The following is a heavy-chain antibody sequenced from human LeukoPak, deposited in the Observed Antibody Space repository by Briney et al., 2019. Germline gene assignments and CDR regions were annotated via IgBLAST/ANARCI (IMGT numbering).Heavy chain of an antibody. D-gene: IGHD6-6*01. V-gene: IGHV4-34*01. CDR2: IYYSGST. Sequence: PSETLSLTCAVYGGSFSGYYWSWIRQPPGKGLEWIGSIYYSGSTYYNPSLKSRVTISVDTSKNQFSLKLSSVTAADTAVYYCARPYSSSSFDYWGQGTLVTVSS. J-gene: IGHJ4*02. CDR3: ARPYSSSSFDY. CDR1: GGSFSGYY.